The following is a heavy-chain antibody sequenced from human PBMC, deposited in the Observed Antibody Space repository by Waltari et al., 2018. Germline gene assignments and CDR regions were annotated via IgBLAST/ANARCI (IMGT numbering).Heavy chain of an antibody. CDR2: IKQDGSEK. CDR3: ASGGHLDY. V-gene: IGHV3-7*01. J-gene: IGHJ4*02. CDR1: GITFRIFW. Sequence: EVQLVESGGDLVQPGGSLRLSCAASGITFRIFWMSWVRQAPGRGLEWVANIKQDGSEKNYVDSVKGRFTISRDNAKNSLYLQMNSLRAEDTAVYFCASGGHLDYWGPGTLVTVSS.